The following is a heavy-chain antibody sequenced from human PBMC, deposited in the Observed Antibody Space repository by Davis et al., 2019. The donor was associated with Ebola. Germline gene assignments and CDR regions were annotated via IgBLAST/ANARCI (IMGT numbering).Heavy chain of an antibody. CDR1: GFTFSSYW. Sequence: GESLKISCAASGFTFSSYWMSWVRQAPGKGLEWVANIKQDGSEKYYVDSVKGRFTISRDNAKNSLYLQMNSLRAEDTAVYYCTGGNSPDYWGQGTLVTVSS. CDR3: TGGNSPDY. CDR2: IKQDGSEK. J-gene: IGHJ4*02. D-gene: IGHD4-23*01. V-gene: IGHV3-7*03.